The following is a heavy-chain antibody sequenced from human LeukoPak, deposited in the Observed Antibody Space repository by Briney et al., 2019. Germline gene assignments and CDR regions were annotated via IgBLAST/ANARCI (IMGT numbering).Heavy chain of an antibody. CDR1: GFTFSSYA. V-gene: IGHV3-64*01. CDR2: ISSNGGST. Sequence: GGSLRLSCAASGFTFSSYAMHWVRQAPGKGLEYVSAISSNGGSTYYANSVKGRFTISRDNSKNTLYLQMGSLRAEDMAVYYCAGSGSYSSGFDYWGQGTLVTVSS. J-gene: IGHJ4*02. D-gene: IGHD1-26*01. CDR3: AGSGSYSSGFDY.